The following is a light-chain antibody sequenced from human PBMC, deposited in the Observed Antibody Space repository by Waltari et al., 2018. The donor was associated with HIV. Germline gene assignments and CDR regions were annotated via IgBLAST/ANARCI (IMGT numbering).Light chain of an antibody. CDR3: QQYYSLGPT. CDR2: WAS. V-gene: IGKV4-1*01. Sequence: DIVMTQSPNSLAVSLGERATINCRSSRTILFSSENRNCLAWYQQKPGQSPKLLIYWASTRASGVPDRFSGSGSGTNFSLTISSLQTDDVALYECQQYYSLGPTFGGGTKVEIK. J-gene: IGKJ4*01. CDR1: RTILFSSENRNC.